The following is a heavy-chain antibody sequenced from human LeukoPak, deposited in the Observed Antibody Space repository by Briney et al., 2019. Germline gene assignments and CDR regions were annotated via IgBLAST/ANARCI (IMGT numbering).Heavy chain of an antibody. V-gene: IGHV4-59*01. D-gene: IGHD4-11*01. J-gene: IGHJ5*02. CDR2: IYYSGST. CDR1: GGSISSYY. CDR3: ARYSNSRSDP. Sequence: SETLSLTCTVSGGSISSYYWSWIRQPPGKGLEWIGYIYYSGSTNYNPSLKCRVTISVDTSKNQFSLKLSSVTAADTAVYYCARYSNSRSDPWGQGTLVTVSS.